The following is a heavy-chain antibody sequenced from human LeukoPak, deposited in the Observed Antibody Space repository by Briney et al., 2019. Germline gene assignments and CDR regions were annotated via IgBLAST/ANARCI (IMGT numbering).Heavy chain of an antibody. J-gene: IGHJ4*02. V-gene: IGHV3-48*01. CDR1: GFTFSTHG. CDR2: ISSDSNTI. D-gene: IGHD3/OR15-3a*01. CDR3: ARDLVGLDY. Sequence: GGSLKLSCAASGFTFSTHGMIWVRPAPGKGLEWVSYISSDSNTIQYADSVRGRFTISRDNAKNSLFLQMYSLRPEDTAVYYCARDLVGLDYWGQGTLVTVSS.